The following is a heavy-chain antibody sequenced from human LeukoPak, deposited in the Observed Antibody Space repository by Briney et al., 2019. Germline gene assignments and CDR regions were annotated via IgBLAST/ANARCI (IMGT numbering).Heavy chain of an antibody. CDR2: XXXSGDST. CDR3: SFERARSGRGSGWRIFDY. CDR1: GFTFSTYA. Sequence: LPGASLRLSCAASGFTFSTYAMTWVRQAPGKXXXXXXXXXXSGDSTYYADSVKGRFTISGDNSKNTLYLQMNSLRAEDTAVYYCSFERARSGRGSGWRIFDYWGQGTLVTVSS. V-gene: IGHV3-23*01. D-gene: IGHD6-19*01. J-gene: IGHJ4*02.